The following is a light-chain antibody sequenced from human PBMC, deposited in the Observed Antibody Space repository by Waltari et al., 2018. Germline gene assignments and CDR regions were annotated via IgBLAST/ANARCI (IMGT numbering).Light chain of an antibody. J-gene: IGLJ1*01. CDR1: TRDTASYNY. CDR2: DVD. V-gene: IGLV2-14*01. Sequence: ALTQPASVSGSLGQPFTITCLGTTRDTASYNYASWYQQYPGEAPKLIVYDVDNRPSGISDRFSGSKSGNTASLTISGLQTEDEADYYCSSYTSGASVDVFGTGTRVTVL. CDR3: SSYTSGASVDV.